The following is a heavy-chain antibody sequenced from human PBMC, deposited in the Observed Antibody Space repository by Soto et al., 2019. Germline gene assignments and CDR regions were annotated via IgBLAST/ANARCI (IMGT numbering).Heavy chain of an antibody. CDR2: VYHTGRT. CDR1: GGSFKSGSYS. D-gene: IGHD3-3*01. V-gene: IGHV4-61*01. J-gene: IGHJ4*02. CDR3: ARDFAHFDS. Sequence: SETLSLTCTVSGGSFKSGSYSWSWIRQPPGKGLEWIGYVYHTGRTSYNPSLKSRVSISMDTSKNQFSLNLDSVTAADTAVYFCARDFAHFDSWGQGTLVTVSS.